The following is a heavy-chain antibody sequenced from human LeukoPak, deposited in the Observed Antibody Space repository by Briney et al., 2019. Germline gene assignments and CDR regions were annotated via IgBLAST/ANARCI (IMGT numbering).Heavy chain of an antibody. CDR3: ARGNLWSWSDV. D-gene: IGHD3-10*01. CDR2: INTNTGNP. J-gene: IGHJ6*02. Sequence: ASVKVSCKASGGTFISYAIRWVRQAPGQGLEWMGWINTNTGNPTYAQGFTGRFVFSLDTSVSTAYLQISSLKAEDTAVYYCARGNLWSWSDVWGQGTTVTVSS. CDR1: GGTFISYA. V-gene: IGHV7-4-1*02.